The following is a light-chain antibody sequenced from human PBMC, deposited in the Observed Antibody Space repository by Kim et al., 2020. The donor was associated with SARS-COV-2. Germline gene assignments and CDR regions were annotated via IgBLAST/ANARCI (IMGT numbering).Light chain of an antibody. CDR2: GAS. CDR3: QQYNNWPPYT. J-gene: IGKJ2*01. V-gene: IGKV3-15*01. CDR1: QSVSSN. Sequence: EIVMTQSPATLSVSPGERATLSCRASQSVSSNLAWYQQIPGQAPRLLIYGASTRATGIPARFSGSGSGTEFTLTISSLQSEDFAVYYCQQYNNWPPYTLGQGTKLEI.